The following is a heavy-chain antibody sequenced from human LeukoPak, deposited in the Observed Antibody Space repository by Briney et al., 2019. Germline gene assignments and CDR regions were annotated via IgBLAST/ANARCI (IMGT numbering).Heavy chain of an antibody. D-gene: IGHD3-16*01. CDR3: ARTTFSPVYYYYYYMDV. V-gene: IGHV1-69*05. Sequence: GASVTVSFKASGGTFSSYAISWVRQAPGQGLEWMGGIIPIFGTANYAQKFQGRVTITTDESTSTAYMELSSLRSEDTAVYYCARTTFSPVYYYYYYMDVWGKGTTVTVSS. CDR2: IIPIFGTA. J-gene: IGHJ6*03. CDR1: GGTFSSYA.